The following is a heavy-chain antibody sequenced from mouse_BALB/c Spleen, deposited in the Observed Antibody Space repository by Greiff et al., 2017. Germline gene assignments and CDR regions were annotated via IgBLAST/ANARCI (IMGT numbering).Heavy chain of an antibody. CDR3: ARVIITTVVGRGYYFDY. CDR1: GFTFSSYA. D-gene: IGHD1-1*01. CDR2: ISSGGSYT. Sequence: EVKLVESGGGLVKPGGSLKLSCAASGFTFSSYAMSWVRQSPEKRLEWVAEISSGGSYTYYPDTVTGRFTISRDNAKNTLYLEMSSLRSEDTAMYYCARVIITTVVGRGYYFDYWGQGTTLTVSS. V-gene: IGHV5-9-4*01. J-gene: IGHJ2*01.